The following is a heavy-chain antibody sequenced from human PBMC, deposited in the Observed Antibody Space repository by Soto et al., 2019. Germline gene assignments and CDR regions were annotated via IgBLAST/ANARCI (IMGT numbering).Heavy chain of an antibody. D-gene: IGHD1-26*01. J-gene: IGHJ5*02. CDR2: IKQDGGEK. CDR1: GFTFMTYW. CDR3: ARTKANKWFDP. V-gene: IGHV3-7*03. Sequence: GGSLRLSCASSGFTFMTYWMSCFRQAPGKGLEWVANIKQDGGEKYYVDSVKGRFTISRDNAKNSLYLQMNSLRAEDTAVYYCARTKANKWFDPWGQGTLVTVSS.